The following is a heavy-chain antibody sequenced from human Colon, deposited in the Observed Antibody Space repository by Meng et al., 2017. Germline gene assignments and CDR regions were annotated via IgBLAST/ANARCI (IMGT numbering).Heavy chain of an antibody. CDR2: TYYRSKYYN. Sequence: QLQLSGPVLVMTSHTLSLSCAISGGSVSSHTAAWNWIRQSPSRGLEWLGRTYYRSKYYNDYALSVKSRITINPDTSKNQFSLQLNSVTPEDTAIYYCARDWGDVRGGFDFWGQGTLVTVSS. CDR3: ARDWGDVRGGFDF. J-gene: IGHJ4*02. D-gene: IGHD3-10*02. V-gene: IGHV6-1*01. CDR1: GGSVSSHTAA.